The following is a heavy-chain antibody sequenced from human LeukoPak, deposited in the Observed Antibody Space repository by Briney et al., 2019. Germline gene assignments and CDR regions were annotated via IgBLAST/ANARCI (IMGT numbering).Heavy chain of an antibody. CDR3: ARRQFYYYGMDV. CDR2: IWYDGSNK. Sequence: GRSLILSCAASGFTFSSYGMHWVRQAPGKGLEWVAVIWYDGSNKYYADSVKGRFTISRDNSKNTLYLQMNSLRAEDTAVYYCARRQFYYYGMDVWGQGTTVTVSS. V-gene: IGHV3-33*01. J-gene: IGHJ6*02. D-gene: IGHD5-24*01. CDR1: GFTFSSYG.